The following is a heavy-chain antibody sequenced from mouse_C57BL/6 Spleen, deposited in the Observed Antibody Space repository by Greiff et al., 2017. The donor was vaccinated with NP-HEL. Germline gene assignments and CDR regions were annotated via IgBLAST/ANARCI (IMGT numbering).Heavy chain of an antibody. Sequence: EVQLQQSGPELVKPGDSVKISCKASGYSFTGYFMNWVMQSHGKSLEWIGRINPYNGDTFYNQKFKGKATLTVDKSSSTAHMELRSLTSEDSAVYYCAREGLYGNWFAYWGQGTLVTVSA. J-gene: IGHJ3*01. D-gene: IGHD2-1*01. CDR1: GYSFTGYF. V-gene: IGHV1-20*01. CDR2: INPYNGDT. CDR3: AREGLYGNWFAY.